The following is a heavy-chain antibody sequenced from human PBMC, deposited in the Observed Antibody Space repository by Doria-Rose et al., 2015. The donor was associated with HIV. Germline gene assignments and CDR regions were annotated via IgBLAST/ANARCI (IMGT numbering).Heavy chain of an antibody. CDR1: GVSLSSPGMG. V-gene: IGHV2-26*01. CDR3: ARIKSSRWYHKYYFDF. J-gene: IGHJ4*02. CDR2: ILSDDER. Sequence: QVTLKEFGPVLVKPTETLTLTCTVSGVSLSSPGMGVSWIRQPPGKALEWLANILSDDERSYKTSLKSRLTLSRRTSKSQVVFTMTDMDPVDTATYYCARIKSSRWYHKYYFDFWGQGTLVIVSA. D-gene: IGHD6-13*01.